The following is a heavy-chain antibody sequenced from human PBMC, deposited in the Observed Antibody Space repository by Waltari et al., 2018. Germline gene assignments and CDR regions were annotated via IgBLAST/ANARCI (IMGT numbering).Heavy chain of an antibody. CDR2: ISSSGDTI. Sequence: QAQLVESGGGLVRPGGSLRLSCTASGFTFSEVYMSWIRQAPGKGLEWISYISSSGDTIHYADSVKRRFTVSRDNADNSLFLQMNSLRVNDTAVYYCARGSVADPWGQGTLVTVSS. CDR3: ARGSVADP. J-gene: IGHJ5*02. V-gene: IGHV3-11*04. CDR1: GFTFSEVY. D-gene: IGHD6-19*01.